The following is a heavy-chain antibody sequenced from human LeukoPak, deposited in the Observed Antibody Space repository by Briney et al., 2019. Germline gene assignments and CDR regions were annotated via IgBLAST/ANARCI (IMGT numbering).Heavy chain of an antibody. D-gene: IGHD1-1*01. Sequence: GGSLRLSCAASGFIFNYYAMNWVRQAPGKGLEWVSAISGGGHSTYYADFVKGRFTISRDNSKNTLYLQMNSLRAEDTAVYFCAKGLEPGAFDIWGQGTRVTVSS. V-gene: IGHV3-23*01. CDR2: ISGGGHST. CDR3: AKGLEPGAFDI. J-gene: IGHJ3*02. CDR1: GFIFNYYA.